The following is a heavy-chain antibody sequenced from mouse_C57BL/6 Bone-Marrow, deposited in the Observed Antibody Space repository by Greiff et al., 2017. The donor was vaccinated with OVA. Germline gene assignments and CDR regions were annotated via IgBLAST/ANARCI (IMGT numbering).Heavy chain of an antibody. Sequence: QVQLKESGPGLVQPSQSLSITCTVSGFSLTSYGVHWVRQSPGKGLEWLGVIWSGGSTDYNAAFISRLSISKDNSKSQVFFKMNSLQADDTAIYYCARKNYGSSHYYAMDYWGQGTSVTVSS. D-gene: IGHD1-1*01. CDR2: IWSGGST. CDR1: GFSLTSYG. CDR3: ARKNYGSSHYYAMDY. J-gene: IGHJ4*01. V-gene: IGHV2-2*01.